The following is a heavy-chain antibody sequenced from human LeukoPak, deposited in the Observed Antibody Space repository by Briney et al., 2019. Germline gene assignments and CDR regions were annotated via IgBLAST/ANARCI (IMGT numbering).Heavy chain of an antibody. CDR3: AREGSSSGWRPFDI. V-gene: IGHV4-4*07. D-gene: IGHD6-19*01. Sequence: TSSETLSLTCSVSGGSISSYYWSWIRQPAGKGLEWIGRIKNSGNTNYNPSLESRVTLSLDTYKNQFSLNLSSVTAADTAVYYCAREGSSSGWRPFDIWGQGTVVTVSS. CDR2: IKNSGNT. CDR1: GGSISSYY. J-gene: IGHJ3*02.